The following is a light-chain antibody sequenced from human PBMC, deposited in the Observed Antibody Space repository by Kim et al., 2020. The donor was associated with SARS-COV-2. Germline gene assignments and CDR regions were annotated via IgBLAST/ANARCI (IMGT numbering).Light chain of an antibody. CDR3: QQHCSSPRT. Sequence: GESATLCSAARRVVSIYLAWYQQKPGQAPRLLIYTASNRATGIPARFSGSGSGTDFTLTISRLEPEDFAVYYCQQHCSSPRTFGQGTKVDIK. V-gene: IGKV3-20*01. CDR1: RVVSIY. CDR2: TAS. J-gene: IGKJ1*01.